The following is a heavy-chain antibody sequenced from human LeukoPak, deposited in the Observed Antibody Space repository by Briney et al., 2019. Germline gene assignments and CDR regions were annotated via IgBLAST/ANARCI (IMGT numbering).Heavy chain of an antibody. CDR3: ARDPSTVVNMPYYFDF. D-gene: IGHD4-23*01. V-gene: IGHV4-34*01. CDR2: INDRGLT. J-gene: IGHJ4*02. Sequence: SETLSLTCAVHGTSFSGYHWNWLRQLPGRGLEWIGEINDRGLTNCNPSLESRVTISVDTSKKQFSLKLSSLTAADTAVYYCARDPSTVVNMPYYFDFWGQGTLVTVSS. CDR1: GTSFSGYH.